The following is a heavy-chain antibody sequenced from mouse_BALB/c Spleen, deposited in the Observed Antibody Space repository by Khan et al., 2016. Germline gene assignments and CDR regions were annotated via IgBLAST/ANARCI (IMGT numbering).Heavy chain of an antibody. CDR2: INPSSGYT. CDR1: GYTFTYYT. Sequence: QVQLKQSGAELARPGASVKMSCKASGYTFTYYTMHWVKQRPGQGLEWIGKINPSSGYTDYNQKFKDKATLTTDKSSNTAYMQLSSLIAEDSAVYYCARDFYYGTFAYWGQGTLVTFSA. V-gene: IGHV1-4*01. J-gene: IGHJ3*01. CDR3: ARDFYYGTFAY. D-gene: IGHD1-1*01.